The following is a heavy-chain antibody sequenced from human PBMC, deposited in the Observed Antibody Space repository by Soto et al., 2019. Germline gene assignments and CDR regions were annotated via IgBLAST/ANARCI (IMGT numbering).Heavy chain of an antibody. V-gene: IGHV4-59*08. CDR1: GGSISSYY. D-gene: IGHD1-1*01. J-gene: IGHJ4*02. CDR3: ARHNWNAHVATFDY. Sequence: SETLSLTCTVSGGSISSYYWSWIRQPPGKGLEWIGYIYYSGSTNYNPSLKSRVTISVDTSKNQFSLKLSSETAADTAVYYCARHNWNAHVATFDYWGQGTLVTVSS. CDR2: IYYSGST.